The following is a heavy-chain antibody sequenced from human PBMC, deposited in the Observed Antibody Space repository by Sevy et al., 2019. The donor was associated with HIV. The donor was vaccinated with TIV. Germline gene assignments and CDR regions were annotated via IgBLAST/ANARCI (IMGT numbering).Heavy chain of an antibody. J-gene: IGHJ6*02. CDR1: GFTFSDSW. CDR3: ARGRRNWGLGGLDV. CDR2: IKEDGNEQ. D-gene: IGHD3-16*01. Sequence: GGSLRLSCAASGFTFSDSWMTWVRQAPGKGLEWVANIKEDGNEQYYVDSVKGRFTLPRDNAKMSLYLEISSLRVEDTAIYYCARGRRNWGLGGLDVWGQGTTVTVSS. V-gene: IGHV3-7*01.